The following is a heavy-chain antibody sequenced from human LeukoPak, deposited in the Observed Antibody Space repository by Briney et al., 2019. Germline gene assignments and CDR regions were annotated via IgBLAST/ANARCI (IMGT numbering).Heavy chain of an antibody. D-gene: IGHD4-11*01. Sequence: PSETLSLTCTVSGGSISGGYWSWIRQPPGRGLEWIGYVYTSGSTDYNPSLKSRVTISVDTSKSQFALKLSSVTAADTAVYYCAKSYFDYSTYYSYYFNLWGQGALVTVSS. CDR1: GGSISGGY. J-gene: IGHJ4*02. CDR2: VYTSGST. V-gene: IGHV4-4*09. CDR3: AKSYFDYSTYYSYYFNL.